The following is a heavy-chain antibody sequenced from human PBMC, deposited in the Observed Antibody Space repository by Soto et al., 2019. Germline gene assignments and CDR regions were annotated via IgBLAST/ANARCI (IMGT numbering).Heavy chain of an antibody. CDR2: INSDGSST. V-gene: IGHV3-74*01. Sequence: EVQLVESGGGLVQPGGSLRLSCAASGFTFSNYWVHWVRQAPGKGLVWVSRINSDGSSTDYADSVKGRFTISRDNAKNTLYLQMNSLRAEDTAVYYCARFADTALTIYEDWGQGTLVTVSS. J-gene: IGHJ4*02. D-gene: IGHD2-8*01. CDR1: GFTFSNYW. CDR3: ARFADTALTIYED.